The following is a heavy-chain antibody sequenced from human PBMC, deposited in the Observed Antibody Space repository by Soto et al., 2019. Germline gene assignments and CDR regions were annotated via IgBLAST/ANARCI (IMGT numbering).Heavy chain of an antibody. CDR3: ARGRDEFDY. Sequence: SETLSLTCIVSSGSMSSSLNHWGWIRQPPGKGLEWIGNINYSGSTYYNPSLQSRLTISVDTSNNQFSLTLSSVTAADTAVYYCARGRDEFDYWGQGTLVTVS. V-gene: IGHV4-39*07. CDR2: INYSGST. J-gene: IGHJ4*02. CDR1: SGSMSSSLNH.